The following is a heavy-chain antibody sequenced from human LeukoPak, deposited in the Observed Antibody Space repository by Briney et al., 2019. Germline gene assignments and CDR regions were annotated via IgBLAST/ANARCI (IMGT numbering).Heavy chain of an antibody. CDR2: ISYDGSDK. Sequence: GGSLRLSCAASGFTFSSYAMYWVRQAPGKGLEWVAVISYDGSDKFYADSVKGRFTISRDSSKNTLYLQMNSLRPEDTAVYYCARGGGGYKIIFDYWGQGTLVTVSS. CDR1: GFTFSSYA. CDR3: ARGGGGYKIIFDY. V-gene: IGHV3-30*04. J-gene: IGHJ4*02. D-gene: IGHD5-24*01.